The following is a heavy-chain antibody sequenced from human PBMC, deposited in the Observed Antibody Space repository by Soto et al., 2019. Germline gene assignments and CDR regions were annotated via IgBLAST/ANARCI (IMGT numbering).Heavy chain of an antibody. J-gene: IGHJ5*02. CDR2: ISYDGSNK. Sequence: QVQLVESGGGVVQPGRSLRLSCAASGFTFSSYGMHWVRQAPGKGLEWVAVISYDGSNKYYADSVKGRFTSSRDNSKNTLYLQMNSLRAEDTAVYYCAKDSGSEGSDPWGQGTLVTVSS. V-gene: IGHV3-30*18. CDR3: AKDSGSEGSDP. D-gene: IGHD1-26*01. CDR1: GFTFSSYG.